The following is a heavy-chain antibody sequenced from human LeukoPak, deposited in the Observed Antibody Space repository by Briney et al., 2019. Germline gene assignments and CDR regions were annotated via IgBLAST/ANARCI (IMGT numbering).Heavy chain of an antibody. CDR1: GFTFSSYA. V-gene: IGHV3-23*01. D-gene: IGHD2-15*01. CDR3: ARGYCSGGSCYSVFWFDP. Sequence: GGSLRLSCAASGFTFSSYAMNWVRQAPGKGLEWVSTIIGSGGFTYYADSVKGRFTISRDNSKNTLYLQMNSLRAEDTAVYYRARGYCSGGSCYSVFWFDPWGQGTLVTVSS. CDR2: IIGSGGFT. J-gene: IGHJ5*02.